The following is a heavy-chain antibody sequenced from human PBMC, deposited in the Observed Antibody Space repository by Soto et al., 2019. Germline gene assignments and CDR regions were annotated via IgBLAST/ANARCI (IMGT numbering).Heavy chain of an antibody. CDR3: ARAVVEAARPHVVVAARD. CDR2: IIPIFGTA. CDR1: GGTFSSYA. Sequence: QVQLVQSGAEVKKTGSSVKVSCKASGGTFSSYAISWVRQAPGQGLEWMGGIIPIFGTANYAQKFQGRVTITADESTSTAYMELSSLRSEDTAVYYCARAVVEAARPHVVVAARDWGQGTLVTVSA. D-gene: IGHD2-15*01. V-gene: IGHV1-69*01. J-gene: IGHJ4*02.